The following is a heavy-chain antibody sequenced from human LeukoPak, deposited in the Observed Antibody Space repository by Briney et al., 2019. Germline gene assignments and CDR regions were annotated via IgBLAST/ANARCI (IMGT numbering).Heavy chain of an antibody. CDR2: INAGNSHT. Sequence: ASVKVSCKASGYNFNNYAIHWVRQAPGQRFEWMGWINAGNSHTKYSQNFQGRITITRDSSASTVYMELSSLTSEDTAVYYCARGIWSARTVDYYLDYWGQGTLVTASS. CDR3: ARGIWSARTVDYYLDY. CDR1: GYNFNNYA. D-gene: IGHD2-21*01. J-gene: IGHJ4*02. V-gene: IGHV1-3*01.